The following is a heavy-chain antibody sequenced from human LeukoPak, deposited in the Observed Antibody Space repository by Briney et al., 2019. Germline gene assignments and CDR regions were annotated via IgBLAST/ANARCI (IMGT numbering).Heavy chain of an antibody. CDR3: ARDQGIYNHRIIDS. Sequence: ASLKVSCKASGYTFSSYGISWVRQAPGQGLEWMGWFSAYNGNTNFAQEFQGRVTMTTDTSTSTASMELRSLRSDDTAVYYCARDQGIYNHRIIDSWGQGTLVTVSS. CDR1: GYTFSSYG. V-gene: IGHV1-18*01. D-gene: IGHD5-12*01. CDR2: FSAYNGNT. J-gene: IGHJ4*02.